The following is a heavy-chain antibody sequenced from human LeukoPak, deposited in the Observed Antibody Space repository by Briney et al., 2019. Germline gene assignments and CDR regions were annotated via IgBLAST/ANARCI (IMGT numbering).Heavy chain of an antibody. J-gene: IGHJ3*02. D-gene: IGHD3-22*01. CDR3: ARGPYSYDSSGAFDI. CDR2: ISSSGST. Sequence: SETLSLTCAVSGYSISSGYYWSWIRQPAGKGLEWIGRISSSGSTNYNPSLKSRVTISVDTSKNQFSLKLSSVTAADTAVYFCARGPYSYDSSGAFDIWGQGTMVTVSS. CDR1: GYSISSGYY. V-gene: IGHV4-38-2*01.